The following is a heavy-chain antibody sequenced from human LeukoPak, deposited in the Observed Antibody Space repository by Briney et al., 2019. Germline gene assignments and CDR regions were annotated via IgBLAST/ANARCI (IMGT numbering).Heavy chain of an antibody. J-gene: IGHJ4*02. Sequence: ASVKVSFKASGYTFNSYDISWVRQAPGQRLEWMAWISTYTGNTNYAQKVQGRATMTTDTSTSTAYMELRSLRSDDTAVYYCARVLRYDFWSAYYFDYWGQGTLVTVSS. V-gene: IGHV1-18*01. CDR3: ARVLRYDFWSAYYFDY. D-gene: IGHD3-3*01. CDR2: ISTYTGNT. CDR1: GYTFNSYD.